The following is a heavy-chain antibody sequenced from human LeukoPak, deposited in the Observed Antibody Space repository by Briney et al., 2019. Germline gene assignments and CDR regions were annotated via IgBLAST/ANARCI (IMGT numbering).Heavy chain of an antibody. CDR2: ISYDGSNK. CDR3: AKSTTVTQRGYFDY. J-gene: IGHJ4*02. D-gene: IGHD4-17*01. CDR1: GFTFSSYG. Sequence: GGSLRLSCAASGFTFSSYGMHWVRQAPAKGLEWVAIISYDGSNKYYADSVEGRFTISRDNSKNTLYLQMNSLRAEDTAVYYCAKSTTVTQRGYFDYWGQGTLVTVSS. V-gene: IGHV3-30*18.